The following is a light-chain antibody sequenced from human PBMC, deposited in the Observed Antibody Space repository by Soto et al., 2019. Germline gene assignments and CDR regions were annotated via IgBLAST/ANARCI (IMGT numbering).Light chain of an antibody. CDR1: QSVDTTF. Sequence: EIVLTQSPGSLSLSPGQRATLSCRASQSVDTTFVAWYQKKPGQAPRLLIYGASKRATGIPDRFSGSGSGTDFTLIISRLEPGDFAVYYCEQYMSSVTFGQGTKVEIK. J-gene: IGKJ1*01. CDR2: GAS. V-gene: IGKV3-20*01. CDR3: EQYMSSVT.